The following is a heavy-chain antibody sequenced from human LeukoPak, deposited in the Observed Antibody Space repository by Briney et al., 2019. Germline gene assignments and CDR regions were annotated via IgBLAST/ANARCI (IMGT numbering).Heavy chain of an antibody. J-gene: IGHJ6*02. CDR1: GFTFSSYS. Sequence: GGSLRLSCAASGFTFSSYSMNWVRQAPGKGLEWVPYISSSSSTIYYADSVKGRFTISRDNAKNSLYLQMNSLRAEDTAVYYCARDSYDFWSGYYYYGMDVWGQGTTVTVSS. CDR2: ISSSSSTI. CDR3: ARDSYDFWSGYYYYGMDV. V-gene: IGHV3-48*01. D-gene: IGHD3-3*01.